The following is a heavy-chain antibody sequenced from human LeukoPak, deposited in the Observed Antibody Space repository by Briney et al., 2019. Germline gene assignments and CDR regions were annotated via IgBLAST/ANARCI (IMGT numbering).Heavy chain of an antibody. J-gene: IGHJ1*01. CDR3: AKDHVRYSTKYFQH. CDR1: GFTFSNYG. Sequence: GGSLRLSCAASGFTFSNYGMNWVRQAPGKGLEWVSGITPDAGRTYYADSVKGRFTIYRDNSKNTVYLQMNSLGAEDTAVYYCAKDHVRYSTKYFQHWGQGTLVTVSS. D-gene: IGHD3-9*01. V-gene: IGHV3-23*01. CDR2: ITPDAGRT.